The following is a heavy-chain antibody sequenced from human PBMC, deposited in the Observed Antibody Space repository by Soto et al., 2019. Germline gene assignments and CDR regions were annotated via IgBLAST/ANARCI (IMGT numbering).Heavy chain of an antibody. V-gene: IGHV3-74*01. Sequence: GGSLRLSCAASGFTFSSYWMHWVRQAPGKGLVWVSRINSDGSSTSYADSVKGRFNISRDKAKNTLYLQMNSLRAEDTAVYYCAREGPLYGMDXWGQGTTVTVS. CDR3: AREGPLYGMDX. J-gene: IGHJ6*02. CDR2: INSDGSST. CDR1: GFTFSSYW.